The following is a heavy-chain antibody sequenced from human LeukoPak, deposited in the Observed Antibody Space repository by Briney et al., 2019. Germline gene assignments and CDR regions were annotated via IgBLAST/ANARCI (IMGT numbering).Heavy chain of an antibody. CDR3: ARGFFWSGSYYHFDY. D-gene: IGHD1-26*01. J-gene: IGHJ4*02. CDR2: INPNSGGT. CDR1: GYTFTGYY. Sequence: ASVKVSCEASGYTFTGYYMHWVRQAPGQGLEWMGWINPNSGGTNYAQKFQGRVTMTRDTSISTAYMELSRLRSDDTAVYYCARGFFWSGSYYHFDYWGQGTLVTVSS. V-gene: IGHV1-2*02.